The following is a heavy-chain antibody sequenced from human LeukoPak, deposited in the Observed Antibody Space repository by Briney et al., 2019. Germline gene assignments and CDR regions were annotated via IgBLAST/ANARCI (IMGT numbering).Heavy chain of an antibody. D-gene: IGHD3-10*02. CDR1: GFTFSNYW. J-gene: IGHJ6*04. CDR3: AELGITMIGGV. Sequence: GGSLRLSCAVSGFTFSNYWMHWVRQAPGKGLVWVSRVNGDGSTTNYADSVKGRFTISRDNAKNSLYLQMNSLRAEDTAVYYCAELGITMIGGVWGKGTTVTISS. CDR2: VNGDGSTT. V-gene: IGHV3-74*01.